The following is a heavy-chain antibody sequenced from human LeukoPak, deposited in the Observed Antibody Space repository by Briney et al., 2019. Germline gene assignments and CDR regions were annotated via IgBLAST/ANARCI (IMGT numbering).Heavy chain of an antibody. Sequence: ASVKVSCKASGYTFTSCYMHWVRQAPGPGLEWMGIINPSGGSTSYAQKFQGRVTMTRDTSTSTVYMELSSLRSEDTAVYYCARDMGVGATTGWFDPWGQGTLVTVSS. CDR2: INPSGGST. J-gene: IGHJ5*02. CDR3: ARDMGVGATTGWFDP. CDR1: GYTFTSCY. D-gene: IGHD1-26*01. V-gene: IGHV1-46*01.